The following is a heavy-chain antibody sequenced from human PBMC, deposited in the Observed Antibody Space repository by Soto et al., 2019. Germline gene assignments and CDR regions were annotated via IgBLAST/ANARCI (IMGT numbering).Heavy chain of an antibody. J-gene: IGHJ4*02. Sequence: WSLRLSFSSSGFTFGNYAMTWVRQAPVKGLEWVSGLNGSGGSTSSADSVKGRFAISRDNSKNTLYLQMNSLRDGDTAVYYCARGFSAGKGSPPDYWGQGTLVTVSS. V-gene: IGHV3-23*01. CDR1: GFTFGNYA. CDR2: LNGSGGST. D-gene: IGHD3-10*01. CDR3: ARGFSAGKGSPPDY.